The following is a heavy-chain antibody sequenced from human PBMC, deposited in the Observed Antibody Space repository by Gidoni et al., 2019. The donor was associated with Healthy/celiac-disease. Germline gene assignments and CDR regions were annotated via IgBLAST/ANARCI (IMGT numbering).Heavy chain of an antibody. D-gene: IGHD4-17*01. CDR3: AKKDYGDLEY. J-gene: IGHJ4*02. Sequence: QAPGKGLEWVAVISYDGSNKYYADSVKCRFTISRDNSKNTLYLQMNSLRAEDTAVYYCAKKDYGDLEYWGQGTLVTVSS. V-gene: IGHV3-30*18. CDR2: ISYDGSNK.